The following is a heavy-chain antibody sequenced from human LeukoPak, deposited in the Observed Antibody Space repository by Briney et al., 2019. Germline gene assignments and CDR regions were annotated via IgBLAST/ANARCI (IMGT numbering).Heavy chain of an antibody. D-gene: IGHD3-22*01. J-gene: IGHJ4*02. CDR2: ISSTGDNK. V-gene: IGHV3-64*02. CDR3: ARTYYYGNSGYYFDY. CDR1: GFTFSRYA. Sequence: PGGSLRLSCAASGFTFSRYAMHWVRQAPGKGLEYVSAISSTGDNKYYADSVKDRFSISRDNFENMLYLQMGSLRAEDMAVYYCARTYYYGNSGYYFDYWGQGTLVTVSS.